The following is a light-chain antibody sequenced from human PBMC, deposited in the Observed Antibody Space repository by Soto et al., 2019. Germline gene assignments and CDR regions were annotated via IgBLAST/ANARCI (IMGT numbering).Light chain of an antibody. CDR3: QQRSNWPIT. CDR2: DAS. J-gene: IGKJ5*01. V-gene: IGKV3-11*01. CDR1: QSVSSY. Sequence: ETVLTQSPATLSLSPGERATLSCRASQSVSSYLAWYRQKPGQAPRLLIYDASNRATGIPARFSGSGSGTDFTLTISSLDPEDFAVYYCQQRSNWPITFGQGTRLEIK.